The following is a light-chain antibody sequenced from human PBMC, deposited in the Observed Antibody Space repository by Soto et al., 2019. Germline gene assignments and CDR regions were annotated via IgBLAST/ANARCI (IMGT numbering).Light chain of an antibody. CDR3: QQYYRNALT. Sequence: DIVMTQSPDSLAVSLGERATINCKSSQSVLYSSNNKNYLAWYQQKPGQLPKLLISWASTRESGVPDRFSGSVYGTDFTLTSSSLQAEDVAVYNFQQYYRNALTFGGATTLEIK. CDR2: WAS. J-gene: IGKJ4*01. V-gene: IGKV4-1*01. CDR1: QSVLYSSNNKNY.